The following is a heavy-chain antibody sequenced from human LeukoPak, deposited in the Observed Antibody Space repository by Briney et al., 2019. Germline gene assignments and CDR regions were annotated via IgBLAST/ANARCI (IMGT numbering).Heavy chain of an antibody. Sequence: SETLSLICAVYGGSFSGYYWSWIRQPPGKGLEWIGEINHSGSTNYNRSLKSRVTISVDTSKNQFSLKLSSVTAADTAVYYCARAYAAAPIKTYNWFDPWGQGTLVTVSS. J-gene: IGHJ5*02. CDR2: INHSGST. CDR1: GGSFSGYY. D-gene: IGHD2-2*01. V-gene: IGHV4-34*01. CDR3: ARAYAAAPIKTYNWFDP.